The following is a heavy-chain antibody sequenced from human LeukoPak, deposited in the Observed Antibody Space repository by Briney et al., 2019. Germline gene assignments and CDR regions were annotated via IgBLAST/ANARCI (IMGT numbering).Heavy chain of an antibody. J-gene: IGHJ3*02. Sequence: PSETLSLTCTVSGVSISSYYWTWIRQPPGEGLEWIGYIYYSGSTNYNPSLKSRVTISVDTSKNQFSLKLSSVTAADTAVYYCARALQPGIYAFDIWGQGTMVTVSS. CDR2: IYYSGST. CDR1: GVSISSYY. V-gene: IGHV4-59*01. D-gene: IGHD2-15*01. CDR3: ARALQPGIYAFDI.